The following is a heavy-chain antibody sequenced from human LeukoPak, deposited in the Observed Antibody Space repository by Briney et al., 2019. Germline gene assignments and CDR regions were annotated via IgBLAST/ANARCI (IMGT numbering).Heavy chain of an antibody. CDR1: GYTFASYG. V-gene: IGHV1-18*01. Sequence: RASVKVSCKASGYTFASYGISWVRQAPGQGLEWMGWISAYNGNTNYAQKLQGRVTMTTDTSTSTAYMELRSLRSDDTAVYYCARYYGSGSRGKYYFDYWGQGTLVTVSS. J-gene: IGHJ4*02. CDR2: ISAYNGNT. CDR3: ARYYGSGSRGKYYFDY. D-gene: IGHD3-10*01.